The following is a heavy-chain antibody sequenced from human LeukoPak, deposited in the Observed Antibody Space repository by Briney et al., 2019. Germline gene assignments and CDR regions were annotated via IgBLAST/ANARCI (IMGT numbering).Heavy chain of an antibody. CDR1: GGSISSSSYY. V-gene: IGHV4-39*07. CDR2: IYYSGST. J-gene: IGHJ4*02. D-gene: IGHD3-10*01. CDR3: ARHYYGSGSQPYYFDY. Sequence: SETLSLTCTVSGGSISSSSYYWGWIRQPPGKGLEWIGSIYYSGSTYYNPSLKSRVTISVDRSKNQFSLKLSSVTAADTAVYYCARHYYGSGSQPYYFDYWGQGTLVTVSS.